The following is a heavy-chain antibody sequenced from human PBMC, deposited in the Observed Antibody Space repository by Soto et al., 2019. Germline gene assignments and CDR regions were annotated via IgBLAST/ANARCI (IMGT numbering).Heavy chain of an antibody. CDR3: ARDPAQDCTNGVCYSIYYYYGMDV. CDR1: GFTFSSYW. CDR2: IKQDGSEK. V-gene: IGHV3-7*01. D-gene: IGHD2-8*01. Sequence: GGSLRLSCAASGFTFSSYWMSWVRQAPGKGLEWVANIKQDGSEKYYVDSVKGRFTISRDNAKNSLYLQMNSLRAEDTAVYYCARDPAQDCTNGVCYSIYYYYGMDVWGQGTTVTVSS. J-gene: IGHJ6*02.